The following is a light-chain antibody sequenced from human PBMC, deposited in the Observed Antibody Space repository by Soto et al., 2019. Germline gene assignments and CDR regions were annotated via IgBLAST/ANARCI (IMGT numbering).Light chain of an antibody. CDR3: QQYGSSPLA. CDR2: GAS. Sequence: EIVLTQSPGTLSLSPGERATLSCRTSQSVRNNYLAWYQQKPGQAPRLLIYGASSRASGIPDRFSGGGSGTDFTPTISRLEPEDFAVYYCQQYGSSPLACGGGTKVEIK. J-gene: IGKJ4*01. CDR1: QSVRNNY. V-gene: IGKV3-20*01.